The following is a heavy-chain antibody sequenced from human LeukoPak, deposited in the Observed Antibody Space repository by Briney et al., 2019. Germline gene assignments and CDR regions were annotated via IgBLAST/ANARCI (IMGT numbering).Heavy chain of an antibody. D-gene: IGHD1-7*01. V-gene: IGHV4-61*02. CDR2: IYTSGST. CDR1: GGSISSGSYY. J-gene: IGHJ6*03. Sequence: SETLSLTCTVSGGSISSGSYYWSWIRQPAGKGLEWIGRIYTSGSTNYNPSLKSRVTISVDTSKNQFSLKLSSVTAADTAVYYCARCTGTYYYYMDVWGKGTTVTVSS. CDR3: ARCTGTYYYYMDV.